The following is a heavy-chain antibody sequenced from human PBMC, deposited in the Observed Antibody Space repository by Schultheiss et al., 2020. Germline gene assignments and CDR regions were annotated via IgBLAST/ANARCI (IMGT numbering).Heavy chain of an antibody. CDR1: GGSISSGSYY. Sequence: SETLSLTCTVSGGSISSGSYYWSWIRQPAGKGLEWIGRIYTSGSTNYNPSLKSRVTMSVDTSKNQFSLKLSSVTAADTAVYYCARDRGYCSGGSCYSGLIPLDYFYYMDVWGKGTTVTVSS. CDR3: ARDRGYCSGGSCYSGLIPLDYFYYMDV. J-gene: IGHJ6*03. D-gene: IGHD2-15*01. V-gene: IGHV4-61*02. CDR2: IYTSGST.